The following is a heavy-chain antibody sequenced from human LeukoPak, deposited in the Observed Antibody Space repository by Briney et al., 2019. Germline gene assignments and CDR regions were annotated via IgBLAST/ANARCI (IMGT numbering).Heavy chain of an antibody. CDR2: ISGSGDDT. D-gene: IGHD6-19*01. CDR3: ARGGYGHGWSSDY. CDR1: GFTFSSYA. J-gene: IGHJ4*02. V-gene: IGHV3-23*01. Sequence: GGSLRLSCAASGFTFSSYALSWVRQAPGKGLVWVSTISGSGDDTFYADSVKGRFTISRDNSKNTLYLQMDSLRAEDTAVYYCARGGYGHGWSSDYWGQETLVTVSS.